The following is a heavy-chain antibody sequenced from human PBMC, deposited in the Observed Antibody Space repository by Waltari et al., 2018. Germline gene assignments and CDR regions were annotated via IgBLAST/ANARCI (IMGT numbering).Heavy chain of an antibody. V-gene: IGHV4-39*07. J-gene: IGHJ4*02. Sequence: QLQLQESGPGLVKPSETLSHSCSVSGGPISSSSYYWGWIRQPPGKGLEWIGSIYYSGSTNYNPSLKSRVTISIDTSKNQFSLKVRSVAAADTAVYYCARQDGFQKPPSDYWGQGTLVTVSS. D-gene: IGHD2-15*01. CDR2: IYYSGST. CDR1: GGPISSSSYY. CDR3: ARQDGFQKPPSDY.